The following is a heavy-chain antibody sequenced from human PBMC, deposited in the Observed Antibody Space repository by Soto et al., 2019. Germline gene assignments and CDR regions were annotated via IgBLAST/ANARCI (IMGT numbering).Heavy chain of an antibody. CDR2: IWYDGSNK. CDR3: ARDSTVTTDYFDY. CDR1: GFTFSSYG. Sequence: GGSLRLSCAASGFTFSSYGMHWVRQAPGKGLEWVAVIWYDGSNKYYADSVKGRFTISRDNSKNTLYLQMNSLRAEDTAVYYCARDSTVTTDYFDYWGQGTLVTVSS. J-gene: IGHJ4*02. D-gene: IGHD4-17*01. V-gene: IGHV3-33*01.